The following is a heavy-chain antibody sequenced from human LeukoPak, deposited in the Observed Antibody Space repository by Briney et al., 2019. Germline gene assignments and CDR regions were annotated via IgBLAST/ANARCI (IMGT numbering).Heavy chain of an antibody. CDR3: ASERIFGAPHWYFDL. CDR1: GGSFSGYY. J-gene: IGHJ2*01. V-gene: IGHV4-34*01. D-gene: IGHD3-3*01. Sequence: SETLSLTCAVYGGSFSGYYWSWIRQPPGKGLEWIGEISHIGSTNYNPSLKSRVTISVDTSKNRFSLKLSSVTAADTAVYYCASERIFGAPHWYFDLWGRGTLVTVSS. CDR2: ISHIGST.